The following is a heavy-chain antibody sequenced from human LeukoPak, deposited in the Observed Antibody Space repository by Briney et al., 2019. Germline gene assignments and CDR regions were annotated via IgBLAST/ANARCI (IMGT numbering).Heavy chain of an antibody. CDR3: ARDYFPVAGTDY. V-gene: IGHV1-2*04. Sequence: GASVKASCKASGYTFTGYYMRWVRQAPGQGLEWMGWINPNSGGTNYAQKFQGWVTMTRATSISTAYMELSSLRSDDTAVYYCARDYFPVAGTDYWGQGTLVTVSS. D-gene: IGHD6-19*01. J-gene: IGHJ4*02. CDR1: GYTFTGYY. CDR2: INPNSGGT.